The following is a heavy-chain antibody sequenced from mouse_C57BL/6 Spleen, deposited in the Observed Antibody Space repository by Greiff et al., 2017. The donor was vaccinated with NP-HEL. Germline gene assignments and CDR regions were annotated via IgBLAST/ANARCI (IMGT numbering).Heavy chain of an antibody. CDR3: ARSRYSNYEGYAMDY. V-gene: IGHV1-80*01. J-gene: IGHJ4*01. Sequence: QVQLQQSGAELVKPGASVKISCKASGYAFSSYWMNWVKQRPGKGLEWIGKIYPGDGDTNYNGKFKGKATLTADKSSSTAYLHLSSLTSEDSAVYFCARSRYSNYEGYAMDYWGQGTSVTVSS. CDR1: GYAFSSYW. CDR2: IYPGDGDT. D-gene: IGHD2-5*01.